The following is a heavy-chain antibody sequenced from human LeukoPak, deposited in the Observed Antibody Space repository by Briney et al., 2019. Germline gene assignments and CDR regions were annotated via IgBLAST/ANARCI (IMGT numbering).Heavy chain of an antibody. V-gene: IGHV3-23*01. CDR1: GFTLSSYA. J-gene: IGHJ4*02. CDR3: AKGDASPVHLLTGH. D-gene: IGHD3-9*01. Sequence: GGSLRLSCAASGFTLSSYAMTWVRQAPGKGLEWVTGISGSGDDTYYADSVKGRFTVPRDNSKNTLYLQMNSLRVEDTAVYYCAKGDASPVHLLTGHWGQGTLVTVSS. CDR2: ISGSGDDT.